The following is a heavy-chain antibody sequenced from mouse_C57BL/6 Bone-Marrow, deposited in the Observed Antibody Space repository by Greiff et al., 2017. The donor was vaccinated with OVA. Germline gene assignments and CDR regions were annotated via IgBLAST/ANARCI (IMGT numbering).Heavy chain of an antibody. D-gene: IGHD2-1*01. Sequence: QVHVKQPGAELVRPGTSVKLSCKASGYTFTSYWMHWVKQRPGQGLEWIGVIDPSDSYTNYNQKFKGKATLTVDTSSSTAYMQLSSLTSEDSAVYYCARLLMLLGKAYWGQGTLVTVSA. CDR2: IDPSDSYT. CDR1: GYTFTSYW. CDR3: ARLLMLLGKAY. V-gene: IGHV1-59*01. J-gene: IGHJ3*01.